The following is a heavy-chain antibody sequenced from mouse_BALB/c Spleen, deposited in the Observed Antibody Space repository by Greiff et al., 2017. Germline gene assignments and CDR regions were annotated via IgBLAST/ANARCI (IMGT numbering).Heavy chain of an antibody. CDR3: ARSYGNFLRYFDV. CDR1: GYTFTSSW. CDR2: IYPGDGDT. J-gene: IGHJ1*01. Sequence: VKVVESGAELARPGASVKLSCKASGYTFTSSWMQWVKQRPGQGLEWIGAIYPGDGDTRYTQKFKGKATLTADKSSSTAYMQLSSLASEDSAVYYCARSYGNFLRYFDVWGAGTTVTVSA. D-gene: IGHD2-1*01. V-gene: IGHV1-87*01.